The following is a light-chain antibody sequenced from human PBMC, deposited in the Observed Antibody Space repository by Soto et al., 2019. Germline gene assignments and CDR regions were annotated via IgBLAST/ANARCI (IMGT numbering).Light chain of an antibody. J-gene: IGLJ2*01. CDR3: SSWTSRTTQV. CDR1: SSDVGGYNF. V-gene: IGLV2-14*01. CDR2: EGN. Sequence: QSALTQPASVSGSPGQSITISCTGTSSDVGGYNFVSWYQQHPGKAPKLMIFEGNNRPSGVSNRFSGSKSGNTASLTISGLQAEDEADYYCSSWTSRTTQVLGGGTKLTVL.